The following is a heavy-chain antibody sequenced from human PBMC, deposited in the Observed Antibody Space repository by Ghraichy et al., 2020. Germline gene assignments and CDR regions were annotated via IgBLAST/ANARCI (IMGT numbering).Heavy chain of an antibody. Sequence: ASVKVSCKASGYTFTGYYMHWVRQAPGQGLEWMGWINPNSGGTNYAQKFQGRVTMTRDTSISTAYMELSRLRSDDTAVYYCARWGKYSSGWDIDYWGQGTLVTVSA. CDR2: INPNSGGT. V-gene: IGHV1-2*02. J-gene: IGHJ4*02. CDR3: ARWGKYSSGWDIDY. D-gene: IGHD6-19*01. CDR1: GYTFTGYY.